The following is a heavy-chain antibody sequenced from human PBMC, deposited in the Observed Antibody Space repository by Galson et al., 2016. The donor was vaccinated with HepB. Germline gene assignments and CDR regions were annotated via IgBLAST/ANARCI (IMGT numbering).Heavy chain of an antibody. Sequence: SLRLSCAASGFTFSTYNMNWVRQAPGKGLEWVSSISNSNSYIYYTDSVKGRFTISRDNAKNSLYLQMNSLRAEDTAVYYCASDFGYCSSTSCYKGGLFYCYGMDVGGQGTTVTVSS. CDR3: ASDFGYCSSTSCYKGGLFYCYGMDV. CDR2: ISNSNSYI. V-gene: IGHV3-21*01. D-gene: IGHD2-2*02. J-gene: IGHJ6*02. CDR1: GFTFSTYN.